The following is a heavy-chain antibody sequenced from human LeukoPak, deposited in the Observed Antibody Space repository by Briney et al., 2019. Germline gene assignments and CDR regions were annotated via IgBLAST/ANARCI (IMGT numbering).Heavy chain of an antibody. J-gene: IGHJ4*02. CDR3: ARGRNWNYQSHFDY. CDR2: LYYRET. V-gene: IGHV4-39*07. D-gene: IGHD1-7*01. CDR1: GDSISDTRYF. Sequence: SETLSLTCTVSGDSISDTRYFWGFIRRSPGKGLEWLVRLYYRETFYNPSLKSRLTISSDTSKNQFSLRLTSLTAADTGVYYCARGRNWNYQSHFDYWGQGTLVTVSS.